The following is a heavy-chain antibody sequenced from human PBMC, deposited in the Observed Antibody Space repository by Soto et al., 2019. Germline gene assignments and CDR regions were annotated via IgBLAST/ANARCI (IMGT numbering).Heavy chain of an antibody. CDR3: VKDGSSGWPYYYGMDV. V-gene: IGHV3-30*18. CDR2: ISYDGRNK. Sequence: PGGALRLSCAASGFTFRSYGIHWGRQAPGKGLEWVAVISYDGRNKYYADSVKGRFTISRDNSKNTLYLQMSSLRPEDTAVYYCVKDGSSGWPYYYGMDVWGQGTTVTVSS. CDR1: GFTFRSYG. D-gene: IGHD6-19*01. J-gene: IGHJ6*02.